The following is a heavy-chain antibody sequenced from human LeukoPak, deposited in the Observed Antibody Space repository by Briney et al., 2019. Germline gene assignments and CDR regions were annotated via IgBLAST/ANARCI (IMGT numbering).Heavy chain of an antibody. CDR3: ARDGGYCSSTSCFAFY. Sequence: PGESLKISCKGSGYTFTSYYMHWVRQAPGQGLEWMGIINPSDSSTTYAQKFQGRVTMTRDTSTSTVYMELSSLRSGDTAVYYCARDGGYCSSTSCFAFYWGQGTLVTVSS. J-gene: IGHJ4*02. V-gene: IGHV1-46*01. D-gene: IGHD2-2*01. CDR1: GYTFTSYY. CDR2: INPSDSST.